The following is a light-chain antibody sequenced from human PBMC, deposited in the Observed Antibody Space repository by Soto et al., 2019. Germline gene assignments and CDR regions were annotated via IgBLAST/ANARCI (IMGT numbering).Light chain of an antibody. V-gene: IGKV3-11*01. J-gene: IGKJ2*01. Sequence: EIVLTQSPATLSLSPGERATLSCRASQSVSSYLAWYQQKPGQAPTLLIYDASNRATGIPARFSGGGSGTDFALTISSLVPEDVAVYYCQQRFNWPRFTFGQGTKLEIK. CDR1: QSVSSY. CDR3: QQRFNWPRFT. CDR2: DAS.